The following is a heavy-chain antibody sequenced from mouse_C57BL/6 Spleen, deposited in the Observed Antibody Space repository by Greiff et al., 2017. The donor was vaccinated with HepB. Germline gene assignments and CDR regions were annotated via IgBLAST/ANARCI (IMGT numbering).Heavy chain of an antibody. D-gene: IGHD3-1*01. V-gene: IGHV5-17*01. Sequence: EVHLVESGGGLVKPGGSLKLSCAASGFTFSDYGMHWVRQAPEKGLEWVAYISSGSSTIYYADTVKGRFTISRDNAKNTLFLQMTSLRSEDTAMYYCARGHTNGLYAMDYWGQGTSVTVSS. CDR1: GFTFSDYG. CDR3: ARGHTNGLYAMDY. CDR2: ISSGSSTI. J-gene: IGHJ4*01.